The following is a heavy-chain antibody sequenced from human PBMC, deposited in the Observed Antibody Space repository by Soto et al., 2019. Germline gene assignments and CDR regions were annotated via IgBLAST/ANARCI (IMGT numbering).Heavy chain of an antibody. CDR2: ISGRGGIT. Sequence: EVQLLESGGDLVQPGGSLRLSCAASGFTSSTYAMSWVRQAPGKGLEWVSGISGRGGITYYAHSVKGRFTISRDNSKNTLYLQMNSLRAEDTAMYYCANDLTTLGGSESYYDYWGQGTLVTVSS. J-gene: IGHJ4*02. CDR3: ANDLTTLGGSESYYDY. D-gene: IGHD3-10*01. CDR1: GFTSSTYA. V-gene: IGHV3-23*01.